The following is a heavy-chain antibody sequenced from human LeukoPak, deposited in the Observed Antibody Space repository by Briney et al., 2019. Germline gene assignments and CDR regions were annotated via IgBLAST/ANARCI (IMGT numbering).Heavy chain of an antibody. CDR1: GFIFSQYS. D-gene: IGHD1-1*01. CDR3: ARDAGNRGYGCDV. Sequence: PGGSLRLSCAASGFIFSQYSMNWVRQAPGKGLEWISHIRCTGETFYADSVKGRFTISRDIARNSLYLQMNIWRVEDTAIYYCARDAGNRGYGCDVWGQGNLVTVAS. J-gene: IGHJ4*02. CDR2: IRCTGET. V-gene: IGHV3-48*01.